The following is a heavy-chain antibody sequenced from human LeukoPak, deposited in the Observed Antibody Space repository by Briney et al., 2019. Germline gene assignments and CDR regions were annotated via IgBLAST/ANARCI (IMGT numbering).Heavy chain of an antibody. D-gene: IGHD2-21*02. CDR3: ARVSTIVVVTAFGY. V-gene: IGHV1-2*02. CDR1: GYTFTGYY. J-gene: IGHJ4*02. CDR2: INPNSGGT. Sequence: ASVKVSCTASGYTFTGYYMHWVRPAPGQGLEWMGWINPNSGGTNYAQKFQGRVTMTRDTSISTAYMELSRLRSDDTAVYYCARVSTIVVVTAFGYWGQGTLVTVSS.